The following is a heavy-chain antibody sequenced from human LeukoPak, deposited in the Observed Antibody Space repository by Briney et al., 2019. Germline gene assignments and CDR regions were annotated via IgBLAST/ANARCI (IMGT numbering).Heavy chain of an antibody. J-gene: IGHJ6*02. Sequence: PGGFLRLSCAASGFTFSSYAMHWVRQAPGKGLGWVAVISYDGSNKYYADSVKGRFTISRDNSKNTLYLQMNSLRAEDTAVYHCARDTAVERWLQSHYYYGMGVWGQGTTVTVSS. V-gene: IGHV3-30-3*01. CDR3: ARDTAVERWLQSHYYYGMGV. CDR2: ISYDGSNK. CDR1: GFTFSSYA. D-gene: IGHD5-24*01.